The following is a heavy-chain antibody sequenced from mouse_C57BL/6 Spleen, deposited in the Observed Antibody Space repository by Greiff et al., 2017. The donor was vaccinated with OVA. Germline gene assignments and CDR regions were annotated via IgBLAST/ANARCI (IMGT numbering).Heavy chain of an antibody. CDR3: ALYYYGSSLYFDY. V-gene: IGHV1-64*01. CDR1: GYTFTSYW. CDR2: IHPNSGST. Sequence: QVQLQQPGAELVKPGASVKLSCKASGYTFTSYWMHWVKQRPGQGLEWIGMIHPNSGSTNYNEKFKSKATLTVDKSSSTAYMQLSSLTSEDSAVYYCALYYYGSSLYFDYWGQGTTLTVSS. J-gene: IGHJ2*01. D-gene: IGHD1-1*01.